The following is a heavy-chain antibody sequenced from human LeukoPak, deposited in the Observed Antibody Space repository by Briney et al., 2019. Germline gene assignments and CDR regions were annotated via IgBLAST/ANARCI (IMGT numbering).Heavy chain of an antibody. V-gene: IGHV1-2*02. CDR3: ARALYYDSSGYYTDGFDV. Sequence: ASVKVSCKASGYTFTGYYMHWVRQAPGQGLEWMGWINPNSGGTNYAQKFQGRVTMTRDTSISTAYMELSRLRSDDTAVYYCARALYYDSSGYYTDGFDVWGLGTMVIVSS. J-gene: IGHJ3*01. CDR2: INPNSGGT. CDR1: GYTFTGYY. D-gene: IGHD3-22*01.